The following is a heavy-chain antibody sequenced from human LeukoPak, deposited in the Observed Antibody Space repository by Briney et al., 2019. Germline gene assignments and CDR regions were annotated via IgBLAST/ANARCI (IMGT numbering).Heavy chain of an antibody. D-gene: IGHD5-18*01. CDR3: AHLDGYSYGYH. V-gene: IGHV2-5*02. CDR1: GFSLRTRGVG. J-gene: IGHJ5*02. Sequence: SGPTLVKPPQTLTLTCTFSGFSLRTRGVGVGWIRQPPGKALEWLTLIYWDDDKRYSPSLKSRLTITKDTSKDQVVLTMTNMDPVDTATYYCAHLDGYSYGYHWGQGTLVTVSS. CDR2: IYWDDDK.